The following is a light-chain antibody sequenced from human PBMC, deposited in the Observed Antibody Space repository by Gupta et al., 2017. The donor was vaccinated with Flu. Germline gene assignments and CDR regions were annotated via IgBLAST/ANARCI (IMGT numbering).Light chain of an antibody. V-gene: IGLV4-69*01. J-gene: IGLJ2*01. CDR1: SGHSSYA. CDR2: LNSDGSH. Sequence: QLLLTQSPSASASLGASVKLTCTLSSGHSSYAIAWHQQQPEKGPRYLMKLNSDGSHSKGDAIPVRFSGSGSAAARYLTISRLQSEADDYYYSQTWGAGIQVFGGGTKLTVL. CDR3: QTWGAGIQV.